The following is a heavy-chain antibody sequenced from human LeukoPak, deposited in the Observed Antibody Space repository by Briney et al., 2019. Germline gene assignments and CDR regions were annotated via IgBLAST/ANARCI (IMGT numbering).Heavy chain of an antibody. D-gene: IGHD4-23*01. J-gene: IGHJ4*02. CDR3: ARSRDKRWYFDY. CDR1: GFTFSSYS. V-gene: IGHV3-21*01. Sequence: SGGSLRLSCAASGFTFSSYSMNWVRQAPGKGLEWVSSISSSSSYIYYADSVKGRFTISRDNVKNSLYLQMNSLRAEDTAVYYCARSRDKRWYFDYWGQGTLVTVSS. CDR2: ISSSSSYI.